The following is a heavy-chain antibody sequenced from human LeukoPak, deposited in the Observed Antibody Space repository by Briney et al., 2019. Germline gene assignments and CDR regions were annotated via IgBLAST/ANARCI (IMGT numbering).Heavy chain of an antibody. CDR2: IDPSDSYT. J-gene: IGHJ4*02. CDR3: ARHPHCSGGTCLSAFDH. Sequence: KVGESLKISCKGSGYRFTSYWISWVRQMPGKGLEWMGRIDPSDSYTNYSPSFQGHVTISADKSISTAYLPWSSLKASDTAMYYCARHPHCSGGTCLSAFDHWGQGTLVTVSS. CDR1: GYRFTSYW. D-gene: IGHD2-15*01. V-gene: IGHV5-10-1*01.